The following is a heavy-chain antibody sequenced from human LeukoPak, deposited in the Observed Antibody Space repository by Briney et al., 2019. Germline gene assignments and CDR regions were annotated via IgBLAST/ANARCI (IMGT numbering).Heavy chain of an antibody. J-gene: IGHJ4*02. CDR3: AREPRDYYGSGFFDY. Sequence: KPSETLSLTCTVSGGSISSYYWSWIRQPPGKGLEWIGYIYYSGSTNYNPSLKSRVTISVDTSKNQFSLKLSTVTAAGTAVYFCAREPRDYYGSGFFDYCGQGTLVTVS. V-gene: IGHV4-59*01. D-gene: IGHD3-10*01. CDR2: IYYSGST. CDR1: GGSISSYY.